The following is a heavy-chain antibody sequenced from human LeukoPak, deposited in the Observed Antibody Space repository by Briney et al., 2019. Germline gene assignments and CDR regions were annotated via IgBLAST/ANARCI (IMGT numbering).Heavy chain of an antibody. CDR1: GFTFSSYA. CDR3: TRRSTI. J-gene: IGHJ4*02. V-gene: IGHV3-15*01. D-gene: IGHD5-24*01. Sequence: PGGSLRFSCAASGFTFSSYAMSWVRQAPGKGLEWVARIKAKIHGETIDYAAPVRGRFIISRDDSRNTVYLQMNSLKFEDTAMYYCTRRSTIWGRGTRVTVSS. CDR2: IKAKIHGETI.